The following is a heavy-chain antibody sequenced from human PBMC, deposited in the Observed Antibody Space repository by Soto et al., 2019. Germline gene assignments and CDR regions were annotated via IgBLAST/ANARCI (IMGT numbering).Heavy chain of an antibody. J-gene: IGHJ4*02. CDR3: AREEGGTMVRGVITRSDMGY. CDR1: GYTFTSYG. Sequence: GASVKVSCKASGYTFTSYGISWVRQAPGQGLEWMGWISAYNGNTNYAQKLQGRVTMTTDTSTSTAYMELRSLRSDDTAVYYCAREEGGTMVRGVITRSDMGYWGQGTLVTVSS. V-gene: IGHV1-18*01. CDR2: ISAYNGNT. D-gene: IGHD3-10*01.